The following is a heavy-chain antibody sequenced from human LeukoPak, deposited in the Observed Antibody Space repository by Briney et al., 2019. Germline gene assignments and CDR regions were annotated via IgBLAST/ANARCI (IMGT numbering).Heavy chain of an antibody. D-gene: IGHD6-13*01. V-gene: IGHV3-9*01. J-gene: IGHJ4*02. Sequence: GGSLRFSCAASGFTFDDYAMHWVRQAPGKGLEWVSGISWNSGSIGYADSVKGRFTISRDNAKNSLYLQMNSLRAEDTALYYCAKAIAAAPGYFDYWGQGTLVTVSS. CDR3: AKAIAAAPGYFDY. CDR2: ISWNSGSI. CDR1: GFTFDDYA.